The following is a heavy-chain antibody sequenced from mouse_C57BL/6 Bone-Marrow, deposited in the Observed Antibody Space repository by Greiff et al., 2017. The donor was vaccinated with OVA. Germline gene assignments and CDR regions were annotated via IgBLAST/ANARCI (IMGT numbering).Heavy chain of an antibody. CDR2: ISGGGGNT. V-gene: IGHV5-9*01. CDR1: GFTFSSYT. D-gene: IGHD2-4*01. Sequence: EVKLVESGGGLVKPGGSLKLSCAASGFTFSSYTMSWVRQTPEKKLEWVATISGGGGNTYYPDSVKGRFTISRDNAKNTLYMQMSSLRAEDTAFYYCARPGDYDGAWFAYWGQGTLVTVSA. CDR3: ARPGDYDGAWFAY. J-gene: IGHJ3*01.